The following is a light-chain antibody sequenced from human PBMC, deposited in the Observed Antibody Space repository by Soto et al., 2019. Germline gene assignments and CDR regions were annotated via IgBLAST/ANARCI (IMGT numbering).Light chain of an antibody. CDR3: AAWDDSLNNYV. J-gene: IGLJ1*01. CDR1: SSIIRIDT. V-gene: IGLV1-44*01. CDR2: TNN. Sequence: QAVVTQPPSASGTPGQRVTISCSASSSIIRIDTIEWYQQLPGVAPKLLIYTNNQRPSGVPDRFSGSKSGTSASLAISGVQSEDEADYYCAAWDDSLNNYVFGIGTKVTVL.